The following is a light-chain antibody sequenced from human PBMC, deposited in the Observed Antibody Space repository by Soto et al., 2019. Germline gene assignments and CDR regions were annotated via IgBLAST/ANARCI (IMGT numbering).Light chain of an antibody. CDR3: QQSYSTPYT. Sequence: DIQMTQSPSSLSAFVGDRVTITCRASQTISRYLNWYQHRPGKAPKLLIDAASSLQGGVPSRFSGSGSGTHFTLTISSLQPEDFASYYCQQSYSTPYTFGQGTKVEIK. J-gene: IGKJ2*01. V-gene: IGKV1-39*01. CDR2: AAS. CDR1: QTISRY.